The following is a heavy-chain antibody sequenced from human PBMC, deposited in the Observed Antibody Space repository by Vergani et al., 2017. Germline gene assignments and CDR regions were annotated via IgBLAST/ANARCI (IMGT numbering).Heavy chain of an antibody. Sequence: EVQLVESGGGLVQPGGSLRLSCAASGFTFSSYEMNWVRQAPGKGLEWVSYISSSGSTIYYADSVKGRFTISRDNAKNSLYLQMNSLRAEDTAVYYCARDLMDPTGTTNWFDPWGQGTLVTVSS. CDR1: GFTFSSYE. CDR2: ISSSGSTI. J-gene: IGHJ5*02. D-gene: IGHD1-1*01. CDR3: ARDLMDPTGTTNWFDP. V-gene: IGHV3-48*03.